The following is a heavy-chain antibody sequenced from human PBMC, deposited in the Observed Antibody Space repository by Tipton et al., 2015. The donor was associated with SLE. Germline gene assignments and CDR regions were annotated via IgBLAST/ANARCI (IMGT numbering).Heavy chain of an antibody. CDR3: ASGDDLPYYFEN. D-gene: IGHD3-16*01. CDR1: GGSFSGYY. J-gene: IGHJ4*02. V-gene: IGHV4-34*01. Sequence: TLSLTCAVYGGSFSGYYWSWFRQPPGKGLEWIGESHQSGTTNYHPSFKSRVTISVDTSKNQFSLNLSSVTAADTAVYYCASGDDLPYYFENWGQGTLVTVSS. CDR2: SHQSGTT.